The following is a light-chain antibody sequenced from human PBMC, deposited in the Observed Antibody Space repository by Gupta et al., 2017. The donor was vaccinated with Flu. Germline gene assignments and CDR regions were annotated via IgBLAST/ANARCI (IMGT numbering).Light chain of an antibody. CDR3: ASWDDSLSGSV. CDR2: TND. V-gene: IGLV1-47*01. CDR1: SSNIGRNY. Sequence: QPVLTQPPSASGTPGPRFAISCSADSSNIGRNYVYWYQQLPGTAPKLLITTNDQRPSGVPERLSGSKSGTSASLAISGLRFDDEATYYCASWDDSLSGSVFGGGTKLTVL. J-gene: IGLJ3*02.